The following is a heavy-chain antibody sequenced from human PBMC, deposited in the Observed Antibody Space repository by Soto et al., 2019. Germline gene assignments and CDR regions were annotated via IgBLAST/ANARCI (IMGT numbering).Heavy chain of an antibody. V-gene: IGHV3-15*07. CDR1: GFTFSNAW. D-gene: IGHD2-8*01. CDR3: TTDAGHNQMAYYYYGMDV. J-gene: IGHJ6*02. Sequence: GGSLRLSCAASGFTFSNAWMNWVRQAPGKGLEWVGRIKSKTDGGTTDYAAPVKGRFTISRDDSKNTLYLQMNSLKTEDTAVYYCTTDAGHNQMAYYYYGMDVWGQGTTVTVSS. CDR2: IKSKTDGGTT.